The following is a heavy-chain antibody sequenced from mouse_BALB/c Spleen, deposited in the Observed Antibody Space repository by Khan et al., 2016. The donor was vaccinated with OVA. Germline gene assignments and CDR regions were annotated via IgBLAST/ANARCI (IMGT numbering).Heavy chain of an antibody. CDR3: ARGGYGGFAY. V-gene: IGHV1-9*01. Sequence: QVQLQQSGGDLMKPGASVKISCKATGYTFSSYWIEWVKQRPGHGLEWIGQIFPGSVSTTYNEKFKGKATFTADTSYNTAYMQLRSLTSEDSAVYYCARGGYGGFAYWGRGTLVTVSA. CDR2: IFPGSVST. J-gene: IGHJ3*01. CDR1: GYTFSSYW. D-gene: IGHD2-2*01.